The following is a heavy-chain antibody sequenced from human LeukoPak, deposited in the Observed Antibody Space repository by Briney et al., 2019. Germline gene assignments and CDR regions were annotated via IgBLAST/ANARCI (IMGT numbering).Heavy chain of an antibody. D-gene: IGHD1-1*01. CDR2: ISGSGGST. CDR1: GFTFSSYA. J-gene: IGHJ4*02. V-gene: IGHV3-23*01. Sequence: GGSLRLSCAASGFTFSSYAMSWVRLAPGKGLEWVSAISGSGGSTYYADSVKGRFTISRDNSKNTLYLQMNSLRAEDTAVYYCAKAGTGTNMIFDYWGQGTLVTVSS. CDR3: AKAGTGTNMIFDY.